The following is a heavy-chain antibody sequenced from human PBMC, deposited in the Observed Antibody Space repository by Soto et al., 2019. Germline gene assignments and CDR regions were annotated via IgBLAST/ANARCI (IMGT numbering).Heavy chain of an antibody. J-gene: IGHJ4*02. CDR2: ISSTGTFI. V-gene: IGHV3-21*04. D-gene: IGHD1-20*01. CDR3: ARRYTGIIDSERAGIDY. Sequence: EVQLVESGGGLVKPGGSLRLSCAASGFAFSSYSMNWVRQAPGKGLEWVSSISSTGTFIYYGDSVKGRFTVSRDNAQSSLYLQMSSLRAEDSAMYYCARRYTGIIDSERAGIDYWGQGTLVTVSS. CDR1: GFAFSSYS.